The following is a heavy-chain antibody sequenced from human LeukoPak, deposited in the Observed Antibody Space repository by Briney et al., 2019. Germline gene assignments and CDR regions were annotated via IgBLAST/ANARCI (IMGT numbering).Heavy chain of an antibody. Sequence: GGSLRLSCAASGFTFSDYYMSWIRQAPGKGLEWVSHISSSGSIIYYADSVKGRFTISRDNAKNSLYLQMNSLRAEDTAVYYCARRNSYYYYLDVWGKRTTVTISS. CDR1: GFTFSDYY. V-gene: IGHV3-11*01. CDR2: ISSSGSII. J-gene: IGHJ6*03. CDR3: ARRNSYYYYLDV.